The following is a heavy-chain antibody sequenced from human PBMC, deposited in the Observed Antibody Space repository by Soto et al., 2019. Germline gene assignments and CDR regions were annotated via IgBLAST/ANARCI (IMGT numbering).Heavy chain of an antibody. J-gene: IGHJ6*02. CDR2: ISFYNGKT. Sequence: QVQLVQSGAEVKKPGASVKVSCKASGYTFNNYGITWVRQAPGQGLEWMGWISFYNGKTNYAQQFQGRVTMTTDTSTSTDYMELRSLTSDDTAVYYCARANGDYYYYYGMDVWGQGTTVTVSS. D-gene: IGHD7-27*01. V-gene: IGHV1-18*01. CDR1: GYTFNNYG. CDR3: ARANGDYYYYYGMDV.